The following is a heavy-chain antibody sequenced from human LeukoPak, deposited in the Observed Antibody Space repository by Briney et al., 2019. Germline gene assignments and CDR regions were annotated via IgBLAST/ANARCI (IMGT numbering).Heavy chain of an antibody. J-gene: IGHJ4*02. CDR2: ISSSGSTI. Sequence: GGSLRLSCAASGFTFSSYEMNWVRQAPGNGLEWVSYISSSGSTIYYADSVKGRFTISRDNAKNSLYLQMNSLRAEDTAVYYCARDRFSEVADPFDYWGQGTLVTVSS. CDR1: GFTFSSYE. D-gene: IGHD6-19*01. V-gene: IGHV3-48*03. CDR3: ARDRFSEVADPFDY.